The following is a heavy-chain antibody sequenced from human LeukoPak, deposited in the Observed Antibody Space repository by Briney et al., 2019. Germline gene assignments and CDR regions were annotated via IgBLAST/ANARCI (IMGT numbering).Heavy chain of an antibody. V-gene: IGHV3-7*01. Sequence: GGSLRLSCAASGFTFSVYWMSWVRQPPGKGLEWVANIKQDGSEKDYVDSMRGRFTISRDNAKNSVYLQMNSLRVEDTAVYHCARIGYSSSSFDYWGQGTLVIVSS. CDR2: IKQDGSEK. J-gene: IGHJ4*02. CDR1: GFTFSVYW. CDR3: ARIGYSSSSFDY. D-gene: IGHD2-2*01.